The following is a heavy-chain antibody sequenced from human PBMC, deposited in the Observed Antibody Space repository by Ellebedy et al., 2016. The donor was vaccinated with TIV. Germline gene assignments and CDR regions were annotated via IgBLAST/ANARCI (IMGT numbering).Heavy chain of an antibody. Sequence: SQTLSLTCAVYGGSLSGYYWRWIRQPPGKGLEWIGSIYYSGNTYYNPSLKSRVTISVDTSKNKFSLNLSSVTAADTAVYYCARTHLFYSTSDWYFDLWGRGTLVTVSS. D-gene: IGHD2/OR15-2a*01. V-gene: IGHV4-34*01. J-gene: IGHJ2*01. CDR3: ARTHLFYSTSDWYFDL. CDR1: GGSLSGYY. CDR2: IYYSGNT.